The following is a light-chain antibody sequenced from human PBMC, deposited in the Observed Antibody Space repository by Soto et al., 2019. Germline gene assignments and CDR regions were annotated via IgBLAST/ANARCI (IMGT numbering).Light chain of an antibody. CDR1: SSNIGSNT. J-gene: IGLJ2*01. V-gene: IGLV1-44*01. CDR2: SNN. CDR3: AAWDDSLNVV. Sequence: QSVLTQPPSASGTPGQRVTISCSGSSSNIGSNTVHWYQQLAGMAPKLLIYSNNHRPSGVPDRFSGSKSGTSASLAISGLQSEDEADYYCAAWDDSLNVVFGGGTKLTVL.